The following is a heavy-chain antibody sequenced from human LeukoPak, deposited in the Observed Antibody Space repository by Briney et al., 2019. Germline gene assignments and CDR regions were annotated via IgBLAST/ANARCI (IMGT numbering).Heavy chain of an antibody. J-gene: IGHJ4*02. D-gene: IGHD3-3*01. V-gene: IGHV4-4*02. CDR3: ARARRDSGYYKVDY. Sequence: GSLRLSCAASGLIVRSNYMNWVRQPPGKGLEWIGEINHSGSANYNPSLKSRVTLSIDKSKNQFSLNLNSVTAADTAVYYCARARRDSGYYKVDYWGQGTLVTVSS. CDR2: INHSGSA. CDR1: GLIVRSNY.